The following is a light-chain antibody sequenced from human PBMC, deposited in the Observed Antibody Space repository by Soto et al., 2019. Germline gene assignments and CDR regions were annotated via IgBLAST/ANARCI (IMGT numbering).Light chain of an antibody. CDR2: AAS. J-gene: IGKJ4*02. V-gene: IGKV3-20*01. CDR3: QQYGSSPLT. Sequence: EIVLVQSPGTLSLSPGQRATLSCRASQSVSRDYVAWYQHKPGQAPRLLIYAASSRPSGIPARFGGSGSGTDFTLTISRLEPEDFALYYCQQYGSSPLTFGGGTRVEFK. CDR1: QSVSRDY.